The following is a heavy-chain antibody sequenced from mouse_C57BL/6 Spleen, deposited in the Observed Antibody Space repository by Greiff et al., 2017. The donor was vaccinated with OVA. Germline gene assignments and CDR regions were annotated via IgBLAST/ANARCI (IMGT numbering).Heavy chain of an antibody. Sequence: LQPGAELVKPGASVKMSCKASGYTFTSYWITWVKQRPGQGLEWIGDIYPGSGSTNYNEKFKSKATLTVDTSSSTAYMQLSSLTSEDSAVYYCARSDDGYYAAMDYWGQGTSVTVSS. V-gene: IGHV1-55*01. D-gene: IGHD2-3*01. CDR1: GYTFTSYW. J-gene: IGHJ4*01. CDR2: IYPGSGST. CDR3: ARSDDGYYAAMDY.